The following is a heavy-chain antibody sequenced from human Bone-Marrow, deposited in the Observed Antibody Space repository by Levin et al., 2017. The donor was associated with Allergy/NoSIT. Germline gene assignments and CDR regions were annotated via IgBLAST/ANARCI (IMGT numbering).Heavy chain of an antibody. CDR1: GFTFADYY. J-gene: IGHJ4*02. CDR3: AREGVYEGFDY. CDR2: ISSTGNTI. D-gene: IGHD3-16*01. V-gene: IGHV3-11*01. Sequence: AGGSLRLSCAATGFTFADYYMGWIRQAPGKGLEWVSYISSTGNTIYYADSVKGLFTISRDNGKNSLYLQMNSVRAGDTAVYYCAREGVYEGFDYWGQGTLVTVSS.